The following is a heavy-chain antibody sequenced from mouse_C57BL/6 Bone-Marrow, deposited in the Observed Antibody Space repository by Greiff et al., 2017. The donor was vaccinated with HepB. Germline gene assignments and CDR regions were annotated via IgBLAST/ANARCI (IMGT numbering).Heavy chain of an antibody. CDR1: GYTFTDYT. Sequence: QVQLQQSGAELVKPGASVKLSCKASGYTFTDYTIHWVKQRSGQGLEWIGWFYPGSGSIKYNEKFKDKATLTADNSSSTVYMELSRLTSEDSAVYFCARHEEYYGGSRWYFDVWGTGTTVTVSS. CDR2: FYPGSGSI. J-gene: IGHJ1*03. CDR3: ARHEEYYGGSRWYFDV. D-gene: IGHD1-1*01. V-gene: IGHV1-62-2*01.